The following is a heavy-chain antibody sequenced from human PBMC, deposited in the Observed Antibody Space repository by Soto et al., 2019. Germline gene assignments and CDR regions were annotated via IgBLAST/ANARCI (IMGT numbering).Heavy chain of an antibody. J-gene: IGHJ3*02. CDR3: ARGHEYGGNSEAFDI. CDR1: GGTFRTSS. D-gene: IGHD4-17*01. Sequence: QVQLVQSGAEVKKPGSSVKVSCKASGGTFRTSSINWLRQAPGQRPEWMGNILPIFGTADYAQKFRDRVTITADKSTNTAYMELRSLFSEDAAVYYCARGHEYGGNSEAFDIWGQGTVVTVSS. V-gene: IGHV1-69*14. CDR2: ILPIFGTA.